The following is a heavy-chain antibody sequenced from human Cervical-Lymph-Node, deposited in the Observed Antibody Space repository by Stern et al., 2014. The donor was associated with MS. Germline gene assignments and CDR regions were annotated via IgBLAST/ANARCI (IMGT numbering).Heavy chain of an antibody. V-gene: IGHV4-39*01. D-gene: IGHD3-10*01. J-gene: IGHJ4*02. CDR2: MYYSGSP. CDR3: ASGQSLFEY. CDR1: GASISSSYY. Sequence: QLQLQESGPGLVKSSETLSLTCTVSGASISSSYYWGWIRQPPGKGLEWIGNMYYSGSPYYTPSPESRVTISVDTPKTQFSLGLRSVTAADTAVYYCASGQSLFEYWGQGTLVTVSS.